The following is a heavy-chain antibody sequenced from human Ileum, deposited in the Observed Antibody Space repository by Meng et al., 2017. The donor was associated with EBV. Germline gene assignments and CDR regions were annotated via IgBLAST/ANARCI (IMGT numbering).Heavy chain of an antibody. CDR3: ASGRDYAWHS. CDR2: IYHSGST. V-gene: IGHV4-4*02. J-gene: IGHJ4*02. D-gene: IGHD4-17*01. CDR1: GDSISINHL. Sequence: QVPLQESGPGLVKPSGTLALPSAVSGDSISINHLWSWVRQPPGKRLECIGEIYHSGSTNYNPSFKSRVTMSVDKSKNQISLNLSSVTAADTAVYYCASGRDYAWHSWGRGTLVTVSS.